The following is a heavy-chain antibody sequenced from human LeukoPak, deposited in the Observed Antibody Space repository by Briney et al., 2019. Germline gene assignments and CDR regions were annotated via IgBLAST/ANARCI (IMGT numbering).Heavy chain of an antibody. J-gene: IGHJ5*02. Sequence: SETLSLTCTVSGGSISGYYWSWIRQPAGKGLEGIGHIYTSGTTNYNPSLKSRVTMSIDTSKNQFSLKLSSVTAADTAVYYCAREGSSAYAWFDPWGQGTLVTVSS. CDR2: IYTSGTT. V-gene: IGHV4-4*07. CDR3: AREGSSAYAWFDP. CDR1: GGSISGYY. D-gene: IGHD3-22*01.